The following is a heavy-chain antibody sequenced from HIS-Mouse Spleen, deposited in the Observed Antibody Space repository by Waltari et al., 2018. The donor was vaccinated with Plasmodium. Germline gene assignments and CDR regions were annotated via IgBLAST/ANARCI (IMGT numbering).Heavy chain of an antibody. CDR1: GFTFSSYG. J-gene: IGHJ4*02. D-gene: IGHD6-13*01. CDR3: AKDRRSSSWYVDY. V-gene: IGHV3-30*18. Sequence: QVQLVESGGGVVQPGRSLRLPCAASGFTFSSYGVDWVGQAPGKGMEWVAVISYDGSNKNYSDSVKVLFTISRDNSKNTLYLQMNSLRAEDTAVYYSAKDRRSSSWYVDYWGQGTLVTVSS. CDR2: ISYDGSNK.